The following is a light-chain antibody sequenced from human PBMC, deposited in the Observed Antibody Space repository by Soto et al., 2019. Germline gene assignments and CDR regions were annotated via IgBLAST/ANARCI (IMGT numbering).Light chain of an antibody. V-gene: IGKV3-15*01. J-gene: IGKJ1*01. CDR2: GAS. CDR1: QSVSSN. CDR3: QQYNYWPPWT. Sequence: EIVMTQSPATLSVSPGERATLSCRASQSVSSNLAWYQQKPGQAPRLLIYGASTRATGIPARFSGSGSGTEFTLTFSSLQSEDFAVYYCQQYNYWPPWTFGQGTKVDIK.